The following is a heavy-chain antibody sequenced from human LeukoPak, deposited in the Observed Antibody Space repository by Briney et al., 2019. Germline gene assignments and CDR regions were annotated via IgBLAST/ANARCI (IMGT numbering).Heavy chain of an antibody. CDR2: IYPGDSDT. V-gene: IGHV5-51*01. CDR1: GYSFTSNW. D-gene: IGHD6-13*01. J-gene: IGHJ4*02. Sequence: GESLKISCKGSGYSFTSNWIGWVRQMPGTGLEWMGIIYPGDSDTRYSPSFQGQVTISADTSISTAYLQWRSLKASDSAMYYCVRHGLGSSWFGFDYWGQGTLVTVSS. CDR3: VRHGLGSSWFGFDY.